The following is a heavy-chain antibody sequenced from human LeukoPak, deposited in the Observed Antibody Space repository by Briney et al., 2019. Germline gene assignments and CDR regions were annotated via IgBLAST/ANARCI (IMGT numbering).Heavy chain of an antibody. V-gene: IGHV4-61*02. CDR1: GGSISSGSYY. Sequence: PSETLSLTWTVSGGSISSGSYYWSWIRQPAGKGLEWIGRIYTSGSTNYNPSLKSRVTISVDTSKNQFSLKLSSVTAADTVVYYCAREAGYYYYMDVWGKGTTVTVSS. CDR2: IYTSGST. CDR3: AREAGYYYYMDV. J-gene: IGHJ6*03.